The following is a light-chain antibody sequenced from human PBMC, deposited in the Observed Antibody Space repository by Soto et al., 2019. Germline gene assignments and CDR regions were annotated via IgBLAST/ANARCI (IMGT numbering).Light chain of an antibody. J-gene: IGLJ1*01. CDR3: SSHAGSKRV. Sequence: QSALTQPPSASGSPGQSVTISCTGTSSDVGGYNYVSWYQQHPGKAPKLMIYEVNKRPSGVPDRFSGSKSGNTASLTVSGLQAEDEGDYYCSSHAGSKRVFGTGTKVTVL. CDR2: EVN. CDR1: SSDVGGYNY. V-gene: IGLV2-8*01.